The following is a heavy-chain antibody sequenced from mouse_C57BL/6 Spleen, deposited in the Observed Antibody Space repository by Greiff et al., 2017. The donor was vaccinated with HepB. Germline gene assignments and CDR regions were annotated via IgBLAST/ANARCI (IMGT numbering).Heavy chain of an antibody. Sequence: EVQVVESGGGLVKPGGSLKLSCAASGFTFSSYAMSWVRQTPEKRLEWVATISDGGSYTYYPDNVKGRFTISRDNAKNNLYLQMSHLKSEDTAMYYCAIGSRRGYYAMDYWGQGTSVTVSS. J-gene: IGHJ4*01. V-gene: IGHV5-4*01. CDR3: AIGSRRGYYAMDY. CDR2: ISDGGSYT. CDR1: GFTFSSYA. D-gene: IGHD1-1*01.